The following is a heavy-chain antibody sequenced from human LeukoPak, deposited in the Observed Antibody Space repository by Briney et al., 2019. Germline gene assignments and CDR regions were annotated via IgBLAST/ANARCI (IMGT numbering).Heavy chain of an antibody. V-gene: IGHV4-39*07. J-gene: IGHJ3*02. Sequence: SETLSLTCTLSGDSIASNRYWWGWIRQPPGKRLEWIGNIDYTGITHSHPSLASRVNISVDTSKNQFSLKLSSVTAADTAVYYCARGVRTLRYSGSSSRAFDIWGQGTMVTVSS. CDR1: GDSIASNRYW. CDR3: ARGVRTLRYSGSSSRAFDI. CDR2: IDYTGIT. D-gene: IGHD1-26*01.